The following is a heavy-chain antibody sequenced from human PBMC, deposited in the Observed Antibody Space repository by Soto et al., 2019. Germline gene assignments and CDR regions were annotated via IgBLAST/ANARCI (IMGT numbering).Heavy chain of an antibody. CDR2: ISGSGGST. CDR3: AKDMAAEDIVVVVAQHGTWAGSNWFDP. V-gene: IGHV3-23*01. D-gene: IGHD2-15*01. J-gene: IGHJ5*02. Sequence: GGSLRLSCAASGFTFSSYAMSWVRQAPGKGLEWVSAISGSGGSTYYADSVKGRFTISRDNSKNTLYLQMNSLRAEDTAVYYCAKDMAAEDIVVVVAQHGTWAGSNWFDPWGQGTLVTVSS. CDR1: GFTFSSYA.